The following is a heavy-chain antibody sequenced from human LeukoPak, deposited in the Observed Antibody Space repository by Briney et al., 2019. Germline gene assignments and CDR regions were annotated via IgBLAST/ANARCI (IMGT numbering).Heavy chain of an antibody. D-gene: IGHD5-12*01. J-gene: IGHJ4*02. V-gene: IGHV3-72*01. Sequence: GGSLRLSCAASGFTFSDHCMDWVRQAPGKGLEWVGRTRNKANSYTTEYAASAKGRFTISRDNSKNSLYLQMNSLKTEDTAVYYCAGQYSDTEGSFDYWGQGTLVTVSS. CDR3: AGQYSDTEGSFDY. CDR2: TRNKANSYTT. CDR1: GFTFSDHC.